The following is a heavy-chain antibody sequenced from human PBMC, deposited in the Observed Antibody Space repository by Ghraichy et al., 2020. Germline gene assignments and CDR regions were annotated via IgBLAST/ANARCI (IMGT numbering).Heavy chain of an antibody. D-gene: IGHD3-9*01. CDR2: IIPIFGIA. Sequence: SVKVSCKASGGTFSSYAISWVRQAPGQGLEWMGGIIPIFGIANYAQKFQGRVTITADKSTSTAYMELSSLRSEDTAVYYCARGRYDILTGYYYNWFDPWGQGTLVTVSS. V-gene: IGHV1-69*10. CDR1: GGTFSSYA. CDR3: ARGRYDILTGYYYNWFDP. J-gene: IGHJ5*02.